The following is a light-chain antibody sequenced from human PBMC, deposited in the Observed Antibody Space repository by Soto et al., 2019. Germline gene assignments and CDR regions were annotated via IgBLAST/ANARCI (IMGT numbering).Light chain of an antibody. CDR2: EAT. CDR3: SSYAGSSNGL. V-gene: IGLV2-8*01. CDR1: SSDVGGYNF. J-gene: IGLJ7*01. Sequence: QSALTQPPPASGSPGQSVAISCTGTSSDVGGYNFVSWYQQHPGKAPKVLIYEATKRASGVPDRFSGSKSGNTASLTVSGLQAEDEADYYCSSYAGSSNGLVGGGTQLTVL.